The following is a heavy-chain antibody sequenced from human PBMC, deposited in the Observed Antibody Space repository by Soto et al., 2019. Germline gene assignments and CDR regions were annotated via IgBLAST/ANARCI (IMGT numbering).Heavy chain of an antibody. D-gene: IGHD4-4*01. Sequence: SLRVSCAASGFSFRNYGMHWVRRVPGKGLEWVSGISWHSGTIGYADSVRGRFTISRDNAKNSLYLQMNSLRPEDTALYYCVIDKFYSNYEYYFDSCGQGTMVIVSS. CDR1: GFSFRNYG. CDR3: VIDKFYSNYEYYFDS. J-gene: IGHJ4*02. V-gene: IGHV3-9*01. CDR2: ISWHSGTI.